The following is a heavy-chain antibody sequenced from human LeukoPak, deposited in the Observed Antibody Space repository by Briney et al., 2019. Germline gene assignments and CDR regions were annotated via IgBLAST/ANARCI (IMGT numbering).Heavy chain of an antibody. J-gene: IGHJ6*03. CDR1: GFTFSSYG. V-gene: IGHV3-30*02. CDR2: IWYGGSNK. D-gene: IGHD1-26*01. Sequence: GGSLRLSCAASGFTFSSYGMHWVRQAPGKGLEWVAVIWYGGSNKYYADSVKGRFTISRDNSKNTLYLQMNSLRAEDTAVYYCAKGGRGYYYYYMDVWGKGTTVTVSS. CDR3: AKGGRGYYYYYMDV.